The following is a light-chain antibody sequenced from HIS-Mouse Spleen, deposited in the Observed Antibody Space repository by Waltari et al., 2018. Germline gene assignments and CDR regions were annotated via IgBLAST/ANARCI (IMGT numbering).Light chain of an antibody. J-gene: IGLJ2*01. CDR1: SLRSYY. Sequence: SSELTQDPALSVALGQTVRITCQGDSLRSYYASWYQHKPGQAPVLVIYGKNNRPSGIPDRFSGSSSGNTASLTITGAQAEDEAEYYCNSRDSSGNHLVFGGGTKLTVL. V-gene: IGLV3-19*01. CDR3: NSRDSSGNHLV. CDR2: GKN.